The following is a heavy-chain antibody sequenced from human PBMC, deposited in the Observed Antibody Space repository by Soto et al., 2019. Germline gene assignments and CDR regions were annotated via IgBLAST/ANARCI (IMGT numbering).Heavy chain of an antibody. D-gene: IGHD3-22*01. V-gene: IGHV4-59*12. CDR3: ASLSYDSSGYYLIY. CDR1: GGSISSYY. J-gene: IGHJ4*02. CDR2: IYYSGST. Sequence: SETLSLTCTVSGGSISSYYWSWIRQPPGKGLEWIGSIYYSGSTNYNPSLKSRVTISVDKSISTAYLQWSSLKASDTAMYYCASLSYDSSGYYLIYLGQGTLVTVSS.